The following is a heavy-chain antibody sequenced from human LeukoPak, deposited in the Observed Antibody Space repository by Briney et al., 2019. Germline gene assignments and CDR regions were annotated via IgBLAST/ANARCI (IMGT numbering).Heavy chain of an antibody. CDR3: ARGPVSSSGFFGY. Sequence: GRSLRLSCAASGFTFSTYVIYWVRQAPGKGLEWVAFISYDGSNKYYADSVKGRFTISRDNAKNSLYLQMNSLRAEDTAVYYCARGPVSSSGFFGYWGQGTLVTVSS. CDR1: GFTFSTYV. V-gene: IGHV3-30-3*01. CDR2: ISYDGSNK. J-gene: IGHJ4*02. D-gene: IGHD6-19*01.